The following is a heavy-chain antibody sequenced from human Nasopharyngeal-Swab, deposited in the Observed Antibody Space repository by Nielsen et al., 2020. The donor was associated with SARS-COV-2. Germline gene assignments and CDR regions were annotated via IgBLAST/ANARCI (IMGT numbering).Heavy chain of an antibody. CDR2: IKQDGSEK. D-gene: IGHD3-3*01. CDR1: GFTFSSYW. J-gene: IGHJ4*02. CDR3: ARDYVSGAIYGVVIPYFDY. V-gene: IGHV3-7*03. Sequence: GESQKISCAASGFTFSSYWMSWVRQAPGKGLEWVANIKQDGSEKYYVDSVKGRFTISRDNAKNSLYLQMNSLRAEDTAVYYCARDYVSGAIYGVVIPYFDYWGQGTLVTVSS.